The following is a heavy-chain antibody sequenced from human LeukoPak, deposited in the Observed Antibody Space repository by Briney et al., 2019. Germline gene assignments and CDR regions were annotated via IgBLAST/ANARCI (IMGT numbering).Heavy chain of an antibody. CDR2: IGGRGVNT. Sequence: GSLRLSCAASGFPSSSYSMSWVRQAPGRGLEWVSAIGGRGVNTSYADSVKGRFTISRDNSKNTLCLQMNSLRAEDTAVYYCAGRPIAVAGLCDYWGQGTVVTVSS. J-gene: IGHJ4*02. CDR3: AGRPIAVAGLCDY. D-gene: IGHD6-13*01. V-gene: IGHV3-23*01. CDR1: GFPSSSYS.